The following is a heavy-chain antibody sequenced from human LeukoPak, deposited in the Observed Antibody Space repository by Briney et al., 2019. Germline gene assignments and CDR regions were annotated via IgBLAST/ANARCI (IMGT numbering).Heavy chain of an antibody. D-gene: IGHD6-13*01. Sequence: GRSLRLSCAASGFTFSSYAMHWVRQAPGKGLEWVAVISYDGSNKYYADSVKGRFTISRDNSKNTLYLQMNSLGAEDTAVYYCARGYSSSWYDDFDYWGQGTLVTVSS. CDR1: GFTFSSYA. CDR3: ARGYSSSWYDDFDY. CDR2: ISYDGSNK. J-gene: IGHJ4*02. V-gene: IGHV3-30-3*01.